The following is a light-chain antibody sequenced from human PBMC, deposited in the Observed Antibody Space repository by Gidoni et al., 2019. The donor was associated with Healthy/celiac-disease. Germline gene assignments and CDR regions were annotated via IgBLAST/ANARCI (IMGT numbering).Light chain of an antibody. CDR2: WAS. CDR1: QSVLYSSNNKNY. CDR3: QQYYSNPET. V-gene: IGKV4-1*01. J-gene: IGKJ1*01. Sequence: DLVMTQSPDSLAVSLGERATIDCKSSQSVLYSSNNKNYLAWYQQKPGQPPKLLIYWASTRESGVPDRFSGSGSGTDFTLTISSLQAEDVAVYYCQQYYSNPETFGQGTKVEIK.